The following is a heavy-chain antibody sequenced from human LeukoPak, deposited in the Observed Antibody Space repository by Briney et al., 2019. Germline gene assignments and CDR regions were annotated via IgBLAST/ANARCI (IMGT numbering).Heavy chain of an antibody. Sequence: SETLSLTCAVSGGSISSGGYSWSWIRQPPGKGLEWIGYIYHSGSTYYNPSLKSRVTISVDRSKNQFSLKLSSVTTADTAVYYCARLSGYGDNWFDPWGQGTLVTVSS. CDR2: IYHSGST. D-gene: IGHD3-3*01. CDR1: GGSISSGGYS. CDR3: ARLSGYGDNWFDP. V-gene: IGHV4-30-2*01. J-gene: IGHJ5*02.